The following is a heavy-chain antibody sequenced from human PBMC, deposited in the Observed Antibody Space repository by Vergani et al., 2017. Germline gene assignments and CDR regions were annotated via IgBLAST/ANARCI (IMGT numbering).Heavy chain of an antibody. CDR2: IYYSGST. V-gene: IGHV4-31*03. Sequence: QVQLQESGPGLVKPSQTLSLTCTVSGGSISSGGYYWSWIRQHPGKGLEWIGYIYYSGSTYYNPSLKSRVTISVDTSKNQFSLKLSSVTAADTAVYYCARDVTQKYDSTSVGFDPWGQGTLVTVAS. J-gene: IGHJ5*02. D-gene: IGHD3-22*01. CDR3: ARDVTQKYDSTSVGFDP. CDR1: GGSISSGGYY.